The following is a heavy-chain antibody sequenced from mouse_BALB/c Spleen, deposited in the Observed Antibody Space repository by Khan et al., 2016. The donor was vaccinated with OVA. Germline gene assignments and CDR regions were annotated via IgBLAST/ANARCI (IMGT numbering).Heavy chain of an antibody. D-gene: IGHD4-1*01. J-gene: IGHJ4*01. V-gene: IGHV3-2*02. CDR1: DYSITRDYA. Sequence: EVQLQESGPGLVKPSQSLSLTCTVTDYSITRDYAWNWIRQFPGNKLEWMGYISNSGSTTYNPSLKSRISITRDTSKNRFFLQLNSVTTEDTATXYCSSELGRYYAMDYWGQGTSVTVSS. CDR2: ISNSGST. CDR3: SSELGRYYAMDY.